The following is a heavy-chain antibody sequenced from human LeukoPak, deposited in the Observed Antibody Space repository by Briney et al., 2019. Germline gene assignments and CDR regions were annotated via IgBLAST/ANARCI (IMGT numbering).Heavy chain of an antibody. CDR2: ISAYNGNT. V-gene: IGHV1-18*01. CDR3: ARDRKHSSGWYAYSEFDH. CDR1: GYTFTSYG. J-gene: IGHJ4*02. D-gene: IGHD6-19*01. Sequence: ASVKVSCKASGYTFTSYGISWVRQAPGQGLEWMGWISAYNGNTNYAQKLQGRVTMTTDTSTSTAYMELRSLRSDDTAVYYCARDRKHSSGWYAYSEFDHWGQGTLVTVSS.